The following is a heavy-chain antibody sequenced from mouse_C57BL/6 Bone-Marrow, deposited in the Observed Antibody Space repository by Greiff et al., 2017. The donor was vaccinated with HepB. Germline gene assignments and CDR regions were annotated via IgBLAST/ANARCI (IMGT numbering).Heavy chain of an antibody. D-gene: IGHD2-4*01. CDR2: INPGSGGT. Sequence: QVQLKESGAELVRPGTSVKVSCKASGYAFTNYLIEWVKQRPGQGLEWIGVINPGSGGTNYNEKFKGKATLTADKSSSTAYMQLSSLTSEDSAVYFCARLDDYEAAWFAYWGQGTLVTVSA. CDR3: ARLDDYEAAWFAY. CDR1: GYAFTNYL. V-gene: IGHV1-54*01. J-gene: IGHJ3*01.